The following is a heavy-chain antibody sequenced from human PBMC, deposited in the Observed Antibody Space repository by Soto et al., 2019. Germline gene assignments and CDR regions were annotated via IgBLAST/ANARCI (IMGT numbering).Heavy chain of an antibody. D-gene: IGHD5-18*01. CDR1: GASVTGTTYY. CDR2: IYYSGST. V-gene: IGHV4-30-4*08. J-gene: IGHJ4*02. Sequence: SETLSLTCSISGASVTGTTYYWGWVRQSPGKGLEWIGYIYYSGSTYYNPSLKSRVTISVDTSKNQFSLKLSSVTAADTAVYYCARSGYSYAYFDYWGQGTLVTSPQ. CDR3: ARSGYSYAYFDY.